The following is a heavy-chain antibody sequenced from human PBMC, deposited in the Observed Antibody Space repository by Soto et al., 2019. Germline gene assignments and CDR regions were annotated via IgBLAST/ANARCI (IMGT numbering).Heavy chain of an antibody. CDR1: GGSFSGYY. J-gene: IGHJ4*02. V-gene: IGHV4-34*01. CDR3: ARGRGGY. Sequence: QVQLQQWGAGLLKPSETLSLTCAVYGGSFSGYYWSWIRQPPGKGLEWIGEINHSGSTNYNPSLKXRXXISVDTSKNQFSLKLSSVTAADTAVYYCARGRGGYWGQGTLVTVSS. D-gene: IGHD3-16*01. CDR2: INHSGST.